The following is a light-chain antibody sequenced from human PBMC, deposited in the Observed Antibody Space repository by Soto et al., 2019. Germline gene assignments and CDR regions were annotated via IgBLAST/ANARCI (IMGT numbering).Light chain of an antibody. CDR2: GAS. CDR3: HQYDDGPYT. CDR1: ESVSNN. J-gene: IGKJ2*01. Sequence: EIVMTQSPATLSLSPGERATLSCRASESVSNNLAWYQQKAGQAPRLLIYGASTRATGIPARFSGSGSGTEFTLTISSLQSEDFAVYYCHQYDDGPYTFGQGTKVDIK. V-gene: IGKV3-15*01.